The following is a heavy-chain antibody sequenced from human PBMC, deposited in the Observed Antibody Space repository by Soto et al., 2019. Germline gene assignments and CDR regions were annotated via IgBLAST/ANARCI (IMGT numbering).Heavy chain of an antibody. V-gene: IGHV1-2*02. CDR1: GYTFTDNY. Sequence: ASVKVSCKASGYTFTDNYLHWVRQAPGQGLEWMAYINPISGGTNYAQKFQGRVTLTRDTSINTACMDLSRLTSDDTAVYYCARNGERWSDAFDYWGQGTLVTVSS. CDR2: INPISGGT. D-gene: IGHD1-26*01. CDR3: ARNGERWSDAFDY. J-gene: IGHJ4*02.